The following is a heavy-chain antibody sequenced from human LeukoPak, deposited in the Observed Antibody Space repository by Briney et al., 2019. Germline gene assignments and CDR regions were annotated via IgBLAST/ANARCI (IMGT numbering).Heavy chain of an antibody. V-gene: IGHV4-4*07. CDR3: ARGPGAASQEAFDY. CDR2: IYTSGST. J-gene: IGHJ4*02. CDR1: GGSISSYY. Sequence: SETLSLTCTVSGGSISSYYWSWIRQPAGKGLEWIGRIYTSGSTNYNPSLKSRVTMSVDTSNNQFSLKLNSVTAADTAEYYCARGPGAASQEAFDYWGQGTLVTVSS. D-gene: IGHD1-26*01.